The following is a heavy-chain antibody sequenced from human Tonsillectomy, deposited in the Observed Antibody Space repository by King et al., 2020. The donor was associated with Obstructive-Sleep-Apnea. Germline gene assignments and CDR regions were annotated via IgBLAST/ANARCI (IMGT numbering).Heavy chain of an antibody. Sequence: VQLVESGAEVKKPGASVRVSCKASGYTFTSYYITWVRQAPGQGLEWMGWITTYNGDTDYAQKLQGRVTMTTDTSTTTAYMELRSLRSDDTAVYYCARLSEIVVGTALDYWGQGTLVTVSS. V-gene: IGHV1-18*01. CDR3: ARLSEIVVGTALDY. CDR2: ITTYNGDT. J-gene: IGHJ4*02. D-gene: IGHD2-21*02. CDR1: GYTFTSYY.